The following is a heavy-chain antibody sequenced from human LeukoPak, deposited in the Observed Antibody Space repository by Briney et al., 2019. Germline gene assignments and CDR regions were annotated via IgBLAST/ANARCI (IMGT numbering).Heavy chain of an antibody. CDR3: ARGGGHSGYYFDQ. D-gene: IGHD5-12*01. Sequence: SETLSLTCAVYGGSFSGYYWTGICQPPGKGLEWVGEINHSGSTNCSPSPKSRVTISVDTSKNQLSLKLSSVTAADTAVYYCARGGGHSGYYFDQWAQGTLVTVSS. CDR1: GGSFSGYY. V-gene: IGHV4-34*01. J-gene: IGHJ4*02. CDR2: INHSGST.